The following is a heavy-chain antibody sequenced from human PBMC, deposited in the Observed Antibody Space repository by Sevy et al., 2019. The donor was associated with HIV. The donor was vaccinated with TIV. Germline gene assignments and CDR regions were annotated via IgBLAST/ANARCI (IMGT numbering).Heavy chain of an antibody. J-gene: IGHJ4*02. D-gene: IGHD4-17*01. CDR1: GFTFSSYE. CDR3: ARDLPPSATTVAHFDY. CDR2: ISNSGTSI. V-gene: IGHV3-48*03. Sequence: EGSLRLSCAASGFTFSSYEMNWVHQAPGKALEWVSYISNSGTSIYYSDSVKGRFTISRDNARNSLYLQMNSLRAEVTAVYYCARDLPPSATTVAHFDYWGQGTLVTVSS.